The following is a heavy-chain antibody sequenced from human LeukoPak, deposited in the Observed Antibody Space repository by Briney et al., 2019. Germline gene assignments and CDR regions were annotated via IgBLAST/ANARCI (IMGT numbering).Heavy chain of an antibody. CDR2: NRGNA. CDR3: AREEDRSGD. Sequence: PSETLSLTRTVSGGSISSSNYYWAWIRQPPGQGLEWIGSNRGNAYYNPSLKSRVTISVDTSKNQFSLSLSSVTAADTAVYYCAREEDRSGDWGQGTLVTVTS. J-gene: IGHJ4*02. V-gene: IGHV4-39*07. D-gene: IGHD3-22*01. CDR1: GGSISSSNYY.